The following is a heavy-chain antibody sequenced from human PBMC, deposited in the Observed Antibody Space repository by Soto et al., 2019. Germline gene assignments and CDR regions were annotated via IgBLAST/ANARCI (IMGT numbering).Heavy chain of an antibody. Sequence: EVQLLESGGGLVQPGGSLRLSCAASGFTFSSYAMSWVRQAPGKGLEWVSVISGSGGSTYYADSVKGRFTISRDNSKNRLYLQMRSLGAEDTAVYYCAKRTSGWYFDYWGQGNLVTVSS. CDR2: ISGSGGST. J-gene: IGHJ4*02. CDR1: GFTFSSYA. CDR3: AKRTSGWYFDY. D-gene: IGHD6-19*01. V-gene: IGHV3-23*01.